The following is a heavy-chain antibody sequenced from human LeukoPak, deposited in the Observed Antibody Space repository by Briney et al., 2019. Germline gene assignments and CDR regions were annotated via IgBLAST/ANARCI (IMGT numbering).Heavy chain of an antibody. V-gene: IGHV4-59*01. J-gene: IGHJ4*02. Sequence: SETLSLTCTVSGGSISSYYWTWIRQSPGKGLEWIGSVYYSGSTYYNSSLKSRVTMSVDTSKNQFLLKLTSVTAADAADYHGASVRGSGWYEFEYWGQGTRVTVSS. CDR1: GGSISSYY. CDR3: ASVRGSGWYEFEY. CDR2: VYYSGST. D-gene: IGHD6-19*01.